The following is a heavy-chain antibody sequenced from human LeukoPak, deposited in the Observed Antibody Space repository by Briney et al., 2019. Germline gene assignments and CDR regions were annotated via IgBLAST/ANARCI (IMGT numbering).Heavy chain of an antibody. J-gene: IGHJ4*02. D-gene: IGHD3-10*01. CDR2: ISYDGSNK. CDR1: GFTFSSYA. Sequence: GRSLRLYCAASGFTFSSYAMHWGRQAPGKGLEWVAVISYDGSNKYYADSVKGRFTISRDNSKNTLYLQMNSLRAEDTAVYYCARDEYFYGSGSYQVDYWGQGTLVTVSS. CDR3: ARDEYFYGSGSYQVDY. V-gene: IGHV3-30-3*01.